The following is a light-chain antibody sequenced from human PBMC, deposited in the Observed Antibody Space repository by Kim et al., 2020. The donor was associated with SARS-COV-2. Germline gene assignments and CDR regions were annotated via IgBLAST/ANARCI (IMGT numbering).Light chain of an antibody. CDR1: HRATTN. Sequence: SPGQGATLSCRASHRATTNLAWYQQKPGQAPRLLIYGASIRASGIPARFSGSGSGTDFTLTINSLQSEDSAVYYCQEYNNWPTLSFGGGTKVDIK. J-gene: IGKJ4*01. V-gene: IGKV3D-15*01. CDR2: GAS. CDR3: QEYNNWPTLS.